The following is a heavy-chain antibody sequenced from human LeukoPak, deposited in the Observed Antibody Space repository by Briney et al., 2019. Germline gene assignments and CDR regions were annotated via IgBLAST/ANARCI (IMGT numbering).Heavy chain of an antibody. CDR2: ISSSSSTV. CDR1: GFTFSSYS. J-gene: IGHJ4*02. V-gene: IGHV3-48*04. D-gene: IGHD3-22*01. Sequence: GGSLRLSCAASGFTFSSYSMNWVRQAPGKGLEWVSYISSSSSTVYYADSVKGRFTISRDNAKNSLYLQMNSLRAEDTALYYCAKDMVAGPYDSGGYYQYYFDYWGQGTLVTVSS. CDR3: AKDMVAGPYDSGGYYQYYFDY.